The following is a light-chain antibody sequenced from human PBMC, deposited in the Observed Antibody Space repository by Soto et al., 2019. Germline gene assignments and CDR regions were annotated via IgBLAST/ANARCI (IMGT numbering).Light chain of an antibody. Sequence: DIQMTQSPSSLSASVGDRVTITCRASQSISSYLNWYQQKPGKAPKLLIYAASSLQSGVPSRFSGSGSGTAFTLTISSLQPEDFATYYCQQSYSIPQTFGQGTKLEIK. CDR3: QQSYSIPQT. V-gene: IGKV1-39*01. J-gene: IGKJ2*01. CDR1: QSISSY. CDR2: AAS.